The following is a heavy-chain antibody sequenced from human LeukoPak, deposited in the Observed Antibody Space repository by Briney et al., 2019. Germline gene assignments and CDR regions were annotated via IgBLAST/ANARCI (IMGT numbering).Heavy chain of an antibody. CDR1: GFTFSSYG. V-gene: IGHV3-23*01. Sequence: GGSLRLSCAASGFTFSSYGMSWVRQAPGKGLEWVSAISGSGGSTYYADSVKGRFTISRDNSKNTLYLQMNSLRAEDTAVYYCAKMRGQLDIDASDYWGQGTLVTVSS. D-gene: IGHD6-13*01. CDR3: AKMRGQLDIDASDY. CDR2: ISGSGGST. J-gene: IGHJ4*02.